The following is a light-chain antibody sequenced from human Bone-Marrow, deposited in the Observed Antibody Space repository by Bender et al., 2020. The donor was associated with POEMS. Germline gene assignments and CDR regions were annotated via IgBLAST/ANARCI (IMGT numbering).Light chain of an antibody. Sequence: VLTQPPSVSVSPGQTASITCSGDKLGDKYASWYQQKPGQSPVLVIYQDTKRPSGIPERFSGSNSGNTATLTISGTQAMDEADYYCQAWDTSTPYVFGTGTKVTVL. J-gene: IGLJ1*01. CDR1: KLGDKY. V-gene: IGLV3-1*01. CDR2: QDT. CDR3: QAWDTSTPYV.